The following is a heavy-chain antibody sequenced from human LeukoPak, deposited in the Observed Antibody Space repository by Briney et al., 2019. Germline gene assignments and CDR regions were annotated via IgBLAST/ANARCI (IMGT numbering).Heavy chain of an antibody. CDR3: ARSYNQYYYDSSGYYAY. CDR2: ISSSGSTI. Sequence: PGGSLRLSCAASGFTFSDHYMSWIRQAPGKGLEWVSYISSSGSTIYYADSVKGRFTISRDNAKNSLYLQMNSLRAEDTAVYYCARSYNQYYYDSSGYYAYWGQGTLVTVSS. D-gene: IGHD3-22*01. V-gene: IGHV3-11*01. J-gene: IGHJ4*02. CDR1: GFTFSDHY.